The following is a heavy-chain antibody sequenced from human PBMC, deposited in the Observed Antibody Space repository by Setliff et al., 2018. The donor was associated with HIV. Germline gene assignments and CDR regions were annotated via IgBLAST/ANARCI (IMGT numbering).Heavy chain of an antibody. CDR1: GYTFTSYG. J-gene: IGHJ6*03. Sequence: ASVKVSCKASGYTFTSYGISWLRQAPGQGLEWMGWISAYNGDTQSTQRFQGRVTMTTDTSTSTVYMELSSLTSEDTAVYYCATTGLSGYHTGLNYYYYLYMDVWGKGTTVTVSS. D-gene: IGHD3-3*01. V-gene: IGHV1-18*01. CDR2: ISAYNGDT. CDR3: ATTGLSGYHTGLNYYYYLYMDV.